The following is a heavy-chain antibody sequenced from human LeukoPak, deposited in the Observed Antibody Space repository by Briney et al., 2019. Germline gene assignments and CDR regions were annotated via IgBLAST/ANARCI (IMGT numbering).Heavy chain of an antibody. CDR3: ARFYCSGGSCYPEYFQH. V-gene: IGHV1-69*04. D-gene: IGHD2-15*01. CDR2: IIPILGIA. CDR1: GGTFSSYA. Sequence: ASVKVSCKASGGTFSSYAISWVRQAPGQGLEWMGRIIPILGIANYAQKFQGRVTITADKSTSTAYMELSSLRSEDTAVYYCARFYCSGGSCYPEYFQHWGQGTLVTVSS. J-gene: IGHJ1*01.